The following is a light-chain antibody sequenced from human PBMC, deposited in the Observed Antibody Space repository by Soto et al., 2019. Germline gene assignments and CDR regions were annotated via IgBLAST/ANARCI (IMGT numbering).Light chain of an antibody. V-gene: IGKV1-5*01. Sequence: QMTQSPSTLSASVVDTVPITCRASQSISVSLAWYQQKPGKDPNLLIYDASNLGSGVPSRFSGSGSGTDFTLTISGLQPDECTTYYCQQYTSYSRAFGQGTKVDI. CDR3: QQYTSYSRA. J-gene: IGKJ1*01. CDR1: QSISVS. CDR2: DAS.